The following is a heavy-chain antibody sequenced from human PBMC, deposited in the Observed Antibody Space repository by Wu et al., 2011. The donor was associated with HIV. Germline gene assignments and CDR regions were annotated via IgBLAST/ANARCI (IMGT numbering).Heavy chain of an antibody. D-gene: IGHD3-22*01. CDR1: GYTFTTYG. CDR2: IRTYNGNT. V-gene: IGHV1-18*01. Sequence: QVHLVQSEAEVKKPGASVRVSCKASGYTFTTYGISWVRQAPGQGLEWIGWIRTYNGNTNYAQKLQGRVTMTTDTSTSTAYMELRSLRSDDTAVYYCARVYGYYYDSSGYYKYNWFDPWGQGTLVTVSS. CDR3: ARVYGYYYDSSGYYKYNWFDP. J-gene: IGHJ5*02.